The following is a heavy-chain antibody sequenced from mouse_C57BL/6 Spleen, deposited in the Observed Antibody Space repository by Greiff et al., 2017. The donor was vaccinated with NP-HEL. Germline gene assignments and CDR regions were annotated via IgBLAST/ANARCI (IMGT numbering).Heavy chain of an antibody. CDR1: GYTFTDYY. CDR2: IYPGSGNT. D-gene: IGHD2-2*01. CDR3: ARDIYDGYDGDYFDY. J-gene: IGHJ2*01. V-gene: IGHV1-76*01. Sequence: QVQLQQSGAELVRPGASVKLSCKASGYTFTDYYINWVKQRPGQGLEWIARIYPGSGNTYYNEKFKGKATLTAEKSSSTAYMQLSSLTSEDSAVYFCARDIYDGYDGDYFDYWGQGTTLTVSS.